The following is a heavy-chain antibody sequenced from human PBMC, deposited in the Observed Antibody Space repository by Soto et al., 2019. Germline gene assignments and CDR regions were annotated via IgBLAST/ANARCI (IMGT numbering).Heavy chain of an antibody. CDR1: AVSFSGYY. V-gene: IGHV4-34*01. D-gene: IGHD5-18*01. Sequence: SETLSLTCALSAVSFSGYYCCWIRQPPGKGLEGIGEINHSGSTNYNPSLKSRVTISVDTSKNQFSLKLRPVTAADTAVYYCARTAGTKKYSDGSREGYFHYWGQGTLVTVS. J-gene: IGHJ4*02. CDR3: ARTAGTKKYSDGSREGYFHY. CDR2: INHSGST.